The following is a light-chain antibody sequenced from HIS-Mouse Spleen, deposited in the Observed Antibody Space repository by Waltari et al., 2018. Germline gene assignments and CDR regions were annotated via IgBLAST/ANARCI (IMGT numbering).Light chain of an antibody. J-gene: IGLJ3*02. Sequence: QSALTQPASVPGSPGQSITISCTGTSSDAGSYNLVSWYQHHPGKAPKLMIYEGSKRPSGVSNRFSGSKSGNTASLTISGLQAEDEADYYCCSYAGSSTWVFGGGTKLTVL. CDR3: CSYAGSSTWV. V-gene: IGLV2-23*01. CDR1: SSDAGSYNL. CDR2: EGS.